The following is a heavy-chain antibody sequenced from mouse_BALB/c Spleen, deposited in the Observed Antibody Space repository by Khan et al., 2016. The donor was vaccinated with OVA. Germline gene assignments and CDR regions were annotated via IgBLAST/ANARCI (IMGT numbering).Heavy chain of an antibody. CDR3: ATEGACVWSDGWFAY. J-gene: IGHJ3*01. CDR2: INPTSTYT. CDR1: GYTFTSYT. Sequence: QIQLVQSGTELARPGASVKMSCKASGYTFTSYTMHWVKQRPGQGLEWIGYINPTSTYTNYNQKFKDKATLTADKSSITAYMQLSSLTSEDSAVCYCATEGACVWSDGWFAYWGQGTLVTVSA. V-gene: IGHV1-4*01.